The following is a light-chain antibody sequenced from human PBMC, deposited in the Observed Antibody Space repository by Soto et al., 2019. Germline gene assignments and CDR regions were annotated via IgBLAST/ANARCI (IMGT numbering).Light chain of an antibody. CDR3: QQSYSTLRT. V-gene: IGKV1-39*01. CDR2: AAS. Sequence: DIQMTQSPSSLSASVGDRVTITCRASQSISSYLNWYQQKPGKAPKLLIYAASSLRSGVQSRFSGSGSGTDFTLTISSLQPEDFATYYCQQSYSTLRTFGQGTKLEIK. CDR1: QSISSY. J-gene: IGKJ2*01.